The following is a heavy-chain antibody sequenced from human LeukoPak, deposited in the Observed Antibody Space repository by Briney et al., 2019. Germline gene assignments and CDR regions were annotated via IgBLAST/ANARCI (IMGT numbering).Heavy chain of an antibody. Sequence: GGSLRLSCAASGFTFSNYWMSWVRQAPGKGLEWVANIKQDGSEKCYVDSVKGRFTISRDNAKNSLILEMDGLRVEDTAVYYCARDKMTGDSYFDYWGQGTLVTVSS. V-gene: IGHV3-7*01. D-gene: IGHD7-27*01. CDR3: ARDKMTGDSYFDY. CDR1: GFTFSNYW. CDR2: IKQDGSEK. J-gene: IGHJ4*02.